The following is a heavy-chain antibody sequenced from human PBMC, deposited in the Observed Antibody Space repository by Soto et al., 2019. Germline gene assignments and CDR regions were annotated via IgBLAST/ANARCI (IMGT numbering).Heavy chain of an antibody. CDR1: EFTFSSYA. CDR3: AKHYGDYTPRFDP. D-gene: IGHD4-17*01. V-gene: IGHV3-23*01. Sequence: PGGSLGLASAASEFTFSSYAMSWVRQAPGKVLEWVSAISRSGGSTYYADSVKGRFTISRDNSKNTLYLQMNSLRAEDTAVYYCAKHYGDYTPRFDPWGQGTLVTVSS. J-gene: IGHJ5*02. CDR2: ISRSGGST.